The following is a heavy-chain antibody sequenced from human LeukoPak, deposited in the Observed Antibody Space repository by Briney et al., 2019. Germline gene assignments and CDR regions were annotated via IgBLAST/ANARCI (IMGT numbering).Heavy chain of an antibody. D-gene: IGHD3-22*01. Sequence: GESLKISCKGSEYSFTTYWIGWVRQMPGKGLEYMGITNPAKSDTRYSPSFQGQISISVDKSTNTAYLQWGSLRASDTAIYYCARLLGLKVVTPDDEAFDIWGQGTMVIVSS. CDR2: TNPAKSDT. CDR1: EYSFTTYW. CDR3: ARLLGLKVVTPDDEAFDI. J-gene: IGHJ3*02. V-gene: IGHV5-51*01.